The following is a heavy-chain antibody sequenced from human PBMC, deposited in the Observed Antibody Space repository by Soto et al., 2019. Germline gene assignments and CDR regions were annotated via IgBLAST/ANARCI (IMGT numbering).Heavy chain of an antibody. CDR2: IYHGDSDT. V-gene: IGHV5-51*01. J-gene: IGHJ6*02. CDR1: GYSFTSYW. D-gene: IGHD2-2*01. CDR3: ARAGYCSSTSCPLPLFYYGMDV. Sequence: GESLKISCKGSGYSFTSYWIGWVRQMPGKGLEWMGIIYHGDSDTRYSPSFQGQVTISADKSISTAYLQWSSLKASDTAMYYCARAGYCSSTSCPLPLFYYGMDVWGQGTTVTVSS.